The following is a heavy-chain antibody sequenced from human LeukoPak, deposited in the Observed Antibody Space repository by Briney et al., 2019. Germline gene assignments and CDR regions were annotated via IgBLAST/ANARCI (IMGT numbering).Heavy chain of an antibody. Sequence: GGSLRLSCAATGFTVSSSYMSWVRQAPGKGLEWVSVVYSGGKTYYADSVKGRFSISRDNSKNMVYLQMNSLRAVDTAVYYCARYSDRGEWYPSYWGQGTLVTVSS. J-gene: IGHJ4*02. CDR2: VYSGGKT. D-gene: IGHD3-3*01. CDR1: GFTVSSSY. V-gene: IGHV3-66*01. CDR3: ARYSDRGEWYPSY.